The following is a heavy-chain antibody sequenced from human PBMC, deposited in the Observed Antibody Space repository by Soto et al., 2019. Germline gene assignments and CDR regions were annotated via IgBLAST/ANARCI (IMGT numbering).Heavy chain of an antibody. Sequence: EGQLLESGGGLVQPGGSLRLSCAASGFTFSSYAMSWVRQAPGKGLEWVSAISGSGGSTYYADSVKGRFTISRYNSKNTLYVQMNSQRAEDTAVYYCAINGVHGAIAVAGTPFYFDYWGQGTLVTVSS. CDR1: GFTFSSYA. J-gene: IGHJ4*02. D-gene: IGHD6-19*01. CDR2: ISGSGGST. CDR3: AINGVHGAIAVAGTPFYFDY. V-gene: IGHV3-23*01.